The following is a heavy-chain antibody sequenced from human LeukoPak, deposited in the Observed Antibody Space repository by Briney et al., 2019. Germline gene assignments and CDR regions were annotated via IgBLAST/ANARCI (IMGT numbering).Heavy chain of an antibody. V-gene: IGHV4-30-4*08. CDR2: IYSSGST. CDR3: ARDGREYCGGDCYSLNGMDV. D-gene: IGHD2-21*02. Sequence: PSETLSLTCAVSGGSISSGGYSWSWIRQPPGKGLEWIGYIYSSGSTYYNPSLKSRVTISVDTSKNQFSLKLSSVTAADTAVYYCARDGREYCGGDCYSLNGMDVWGQGTTVTVSS. J-gene: IGHJ6*02. CDR1: GGSISSGGYS.